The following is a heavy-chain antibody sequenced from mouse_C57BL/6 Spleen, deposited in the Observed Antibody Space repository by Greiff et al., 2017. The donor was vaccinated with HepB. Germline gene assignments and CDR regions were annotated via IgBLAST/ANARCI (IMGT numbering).Heavy chain of an antibody. J-gene: IGHJ4*01. V-gene: IGHV5-4*01. Sequence: EVKLMESGGGLVKPGGSLKLSCAASGFTFSSYAMSWVRQTPEKRLEWVATSSDGGSYTYYTDNVKGRFTISRDNAKNNLYLQMSHLKAEDTAMYYCAREGVYCDNLYTMDYWGQGTSVTVSS. CDR2: SSDGGSYT. CDR3: AREGVYCDNLYTMDY. D-gene: IGHD2-1*01. CDR1: GFTFSSYA.